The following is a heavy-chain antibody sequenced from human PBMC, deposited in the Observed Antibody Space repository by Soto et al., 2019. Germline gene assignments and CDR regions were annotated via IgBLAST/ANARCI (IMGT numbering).Heavy chain of an antibody. D-gene: IGHD2-15*01. CDR1: GFRFSAYA. V-gene: IGHV3-23*04. J-gene: IGHJ4*02. CDR2: MSGTSADT. CDR3: AREDGGGPFDY. Sequence: DVHLVESGGGLVQPGGSLRLSCAASGFRFSAYAMHWVRQAPGQGLEWVSSMSGTSADTYYADSVKVRFTVSRDSSKDTLYLQLNSLRAEDTALYFCAREDGGGPFDYWGQGTLVIVSS.